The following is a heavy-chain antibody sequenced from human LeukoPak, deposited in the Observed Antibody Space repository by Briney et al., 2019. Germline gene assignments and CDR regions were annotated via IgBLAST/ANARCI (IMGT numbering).Heavy chain of an antibody. CDR2: ITTSDGNT. CDR3: AKDGGLWVSAHWGDS. J-gene: IGHJ4*02. CDR1: GFTVSDNY. V-gene: IGHV3-23*01. D-gene: IGHD7-27*01. Sequence: GGSLRLSCAASGFTVSDNYMTWVRQAPGKGLEWVSTITTSDGNTYYADSVKGRFTVSRDNSKNTLFLQMNSLRAEDTAVYYCAKDGGLWVSAHWGDSWGRGTLVTVSS.